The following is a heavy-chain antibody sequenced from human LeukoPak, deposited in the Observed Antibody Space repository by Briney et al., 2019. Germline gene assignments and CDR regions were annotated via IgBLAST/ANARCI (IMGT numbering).Heavy chain of an antibody. Sequence: PSETLSLTCTVSGGSISSYYWSWIRQPPGKGLEWIGYIYYSGSTNYNPSLKSRVTISVDTSKNQFSLKLSSVTAADTAVYYCARAGYSSGWYNTFDIWGQGTMVTVSS. D-gene: IGHD6-19*01. V-gene: IGHV4-59*12. CDR3: ARAGYSSGWYNTFDI. J-gene: IGHJ3*02. CDR2: IYYSGST. CDR1: GGSISSYY.